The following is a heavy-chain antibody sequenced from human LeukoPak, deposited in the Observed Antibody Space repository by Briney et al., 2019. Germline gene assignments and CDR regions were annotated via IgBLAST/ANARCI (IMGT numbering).Heavy chain of an antibody. Sequence: GGSLRLSCAASGFTFSSYEMNWVRQAPGKGPEWVSYISSSGSTIYYADSVKGRFTISRDNAKNSLYLQMNSLRAEDTAVYYCARGSYSAAIDYWGQGTLVTVSP. D-gene: IGHD3-10*01. J-gene: IGHJ4*02. CDR3: ARGSYSAAIDY. V-gene: IGHV3-48*03. CDR2: ISSSGSTI. CDR1: GFTFSSYE.